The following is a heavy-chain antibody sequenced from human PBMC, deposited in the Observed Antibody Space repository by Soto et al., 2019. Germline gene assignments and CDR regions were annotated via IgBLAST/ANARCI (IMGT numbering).Heavy chain of an antibody. D-gene: IGHD2-21*02. CDR3: AKLRGGNSAAFHI. Sequence: GGSLRLSCAASGFTFSSYGMHWVRQAPGKGLEWGAVISYDGSNKYYADSVKGRFTISRDNSKNTLYLQMNNLRAEDTAVYYCAKLRGGNSAAFHISGPGRMLAVSS. CDR1: GFTFSSYG. CDR2: ISYDGSNK. J-gene: IGHJ3*02. V-gene: IGHV3-30*18.